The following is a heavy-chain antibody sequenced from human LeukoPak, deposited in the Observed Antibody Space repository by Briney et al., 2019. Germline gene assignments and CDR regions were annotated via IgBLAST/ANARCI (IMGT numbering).Heavy chain of an antibody. CDR3: ARLSGNYPLDY. CDR2: ISAYNGNT. V-gene: IGHV1-18*01. Sequence: ASVKVSCKASGYIFTNYGISWVRQAPGQGLEWMGWISAYNGNTNYAQKLQGRVTMTTDASTSTAYMEVRNLRSDDTAVHYCARLSGNYPLDYWGQGTLVTVSS. J-gene: IGHJ4*02. CDR1: GYIFTNYG. D-gene: IGHD1-26*01.